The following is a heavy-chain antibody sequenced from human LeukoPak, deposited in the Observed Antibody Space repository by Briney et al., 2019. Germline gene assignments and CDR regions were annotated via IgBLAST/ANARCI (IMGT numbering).Heavy chain of an antibody. Sequence: SETLSLTCTVSGGSISSGDYYWSWIRQPPGKGLEWIGYIYYSGSTHYNPSLKSRVTISVDTSKNQFSLKLSSVTAADTAVYYCARGKYQLPEGYWGQGTLVTVSS. CDR2: IYYSGST. D-gene: IGHD2-2*01. CDR1: GGSISSGDYY. V-gene: IGHV4-30-4*01. J-gene: IGHJ4*02. CDR3: ARGKYQLPEGY.